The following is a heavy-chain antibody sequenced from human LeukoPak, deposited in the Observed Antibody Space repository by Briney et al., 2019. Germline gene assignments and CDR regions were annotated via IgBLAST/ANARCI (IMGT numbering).Heavy chain of an antibody. CDR3: AREGSIMITFGGVMDY. CDR2: INPNSGGT. V-gene: IGHV1-2*02. D-gene: IGHD3-16*01. J-gene: IGHJ4*02. CDR1: GYTFTGYY. Sequence: ASVKVSCKASGYTFTGYYMHWVRQAPGQGLEWMGWINPNSGGTNYAQKFQGRVTMTRDTSISTAYMELSRLRSDDTAVYYCAREGSIMITFGGVMDYWGQGTLVTVSS.